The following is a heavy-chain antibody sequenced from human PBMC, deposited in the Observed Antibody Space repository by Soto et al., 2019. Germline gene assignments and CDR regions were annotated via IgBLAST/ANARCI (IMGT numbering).Heavy chain of an antibody. Sequence: GGSLRLSCAASGFTFSSYAMSWVRQAPGKVLDWVSAISGSGGSTYYADSVKGRFTISRDNSKNTLYLQMNSLRAEDTAVYYCAKGSSTVTPTPLFDYWGQGTLVTVSS. CDR2: ISGSGGST. J-gene: IGHJ4*02. CDR3: AKGSSTVTPTPLFDY. V-gene: IGHV3-23*01. CDR1: GFTFSSYA. D-gene: IGHD4-17*01.